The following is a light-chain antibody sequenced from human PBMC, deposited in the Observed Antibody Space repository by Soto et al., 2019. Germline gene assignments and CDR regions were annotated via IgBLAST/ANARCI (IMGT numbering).Light chain of an antibody. J-gene: IGKJ5*01. V-gene: IGKV1-39*01. Sequence: DIRMTQSPSSLSASVGDTVTITCRASQSISSRLNWYQQKPGKAPNLLMYTASNLQSGVPSRFSGSGSGTDFTLTISSLQPEDFATYYCQQSYSTPISFGQGTRLEIK. CDR2: TAS. CDR1: QSISSR. CDR3: QQSYSTPIS.